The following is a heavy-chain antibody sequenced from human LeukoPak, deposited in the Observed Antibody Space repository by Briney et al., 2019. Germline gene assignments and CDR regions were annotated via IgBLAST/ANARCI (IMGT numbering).Heavy chain of an antibody. V-gene: IGHV3-74*01. CDR2: INSDGSST. Sequence: GGSLRLSCAASGFTFSSYWMHWVRQAPGKGLVWVSRINSDGSSTSYADSVKGRFTISRDNAKNTLYLQMNSLRAEDTAAYYCARALPLGYCSGGSCYPTPWGQGTLVTVSS. CDR3: ARALPLGYCSGGSCYPTP. CDR1: GFTFSSYW. D-gene: IGHD2-15*01. J-gene: IGHJ5*02.